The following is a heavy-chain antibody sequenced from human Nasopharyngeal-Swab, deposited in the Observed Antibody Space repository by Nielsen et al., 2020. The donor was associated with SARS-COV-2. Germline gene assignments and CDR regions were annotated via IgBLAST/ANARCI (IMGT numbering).Heavy chain of an antibody. J-gene: IGHJ6*02. CDR3: ARQMGITMVRGVIRADYYYGMDV. D-gene: IGHD3-10*01. V-gene: IGHV5-51*01. Sequence: ESLKISCKASGYSFATYWIGWVRQMPGKGLEWMGIIYPGDSDTRYSPSFQGQVTISADKSINTAYMQWSSLKASDTAMYYCARQMGITMVRGVIRADYYYGMDVWGQGTTVTVSS. CDR2: IYPGDSDT. CDR1: GYSFATYW.